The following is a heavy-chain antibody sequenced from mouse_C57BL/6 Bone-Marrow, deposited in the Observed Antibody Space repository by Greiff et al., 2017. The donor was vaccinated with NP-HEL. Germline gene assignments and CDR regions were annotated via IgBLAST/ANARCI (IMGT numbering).Heavy chain of an antibody. CDR3: TDGYPYYGDY. J-gene: IGHJ2*01. V-gene: IGHV14-4*01. Sequence: VQLKESGAELVRPGASVKLSCTASSFNIKDDYMHWVKQRPEQGLAWIGWIDPENGDTEYASKFQGKATITADTSSNTAYLQLSSLTSEDTAVYYCTDGYPYYGDYWGQGTTLTVSS. CDR1: SFNIKDDY. CDR2: IDPENGDT. D-gene: IGHD2-3*01.